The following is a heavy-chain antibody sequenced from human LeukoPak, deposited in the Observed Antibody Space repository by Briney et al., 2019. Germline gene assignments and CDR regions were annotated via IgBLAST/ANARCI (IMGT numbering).Heavy chain of an antibody. J-gene: IGHJ3*02. Sequence: GGSLRLSCAASGFTFSDYYMCWIRQAPGMGLEWVSHISSGGSTTLYADSVKGRFSISRDNAKNSLYLQMNSLRAEDTAVYYCARQAYGGPPNDAFNMWGQGTMVTVSS. CDR3: ARQAYGGPPNDAFNM. D-gene: IGHD4-23*01. CDR2: ISSGGSTT. V-gene: IGHV3-11*01. CDR1: GFTFSDYY.